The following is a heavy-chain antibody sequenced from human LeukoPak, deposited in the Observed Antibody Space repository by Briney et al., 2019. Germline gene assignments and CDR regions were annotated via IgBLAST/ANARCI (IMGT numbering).Heavy chain of an antibody. D-gene: IGHD2-2*02. J-gene: IGHJ4*02. CDR2: INPGNGDT. V-gene: IGHV1-3*03. CDR3: TLYNY. CDR1: GYSFTSQD. Sequence: ASVKVSCKTSGYSFTSQDMHWVRQAPGQSLEWMGCINPGNGDTKYSQEFQGRVTITRDTSASTAYMELSSLRSDDMAVYYCTLYNYWGQGTLVTVSS.